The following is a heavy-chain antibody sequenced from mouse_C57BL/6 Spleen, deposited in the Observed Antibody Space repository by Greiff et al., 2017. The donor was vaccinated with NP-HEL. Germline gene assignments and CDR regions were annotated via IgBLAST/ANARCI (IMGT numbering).Heavy chain of an antibody. Sequence: VQLQQPGAELVMPGASVKLSCKASGYTFTSYWMHWVKQRPGQGLEWIGEIDPSDSYTKYNQQFKGKSTLTVDKSSSTAYMQLSSLTSEDSAVYYCARSGTTVVEGYFDVWGTGTTVTVSS. V-gene: IGHV1-69*01. CDR3: ARSGTTVVEGYFDV. D-gene: IGHD1-1*01. CDR1: GYTFTSYW. J-gene: IGHJ1*03. CDR2: IDPSDSYT.